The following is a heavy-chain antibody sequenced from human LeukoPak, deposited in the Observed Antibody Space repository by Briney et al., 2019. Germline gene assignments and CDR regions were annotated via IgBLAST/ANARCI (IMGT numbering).Heavy chain of an antibody. CDR1: GFTFSSYG. CDR3: AKDGSGSYWGAFDI. Sequence: GRSLRLSCAASGFTFSSYGMHWVRQAPGKGLEWVAVISYDGSNKYYADSVKGRFTISRDNSKNTLYLQMNSLRAEDTAVYYCAKDGSGSYWGAFDIWGQGTMVTVSS. CDR2: ISYDGSNK. V-gene: IGHV3-30*18. J-gene: IGHJ3*02. D-gene: IGHD1-26*01.